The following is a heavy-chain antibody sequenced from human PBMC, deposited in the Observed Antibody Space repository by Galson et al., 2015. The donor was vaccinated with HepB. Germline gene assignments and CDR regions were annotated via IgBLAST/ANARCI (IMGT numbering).Heavy chain of an antibody. V-gene: IGHV3-33*01. CDR2: IWYDGSNK. D-gene: IGHD6-13*01. J-gene: IGHJ5*02. Sequence: SLRLSCAASGFTFSSYGMHWVRQAPGKGLEWVAVIWYDGSNKYYAGSVKGRFTISRDNSKNTLYLQMNSLRAEDTAVYYCAGAAAGGNWFDPWGQGTLVTVSS. CDR3: AGAAAGGNWFDP. CDR1: GFTFSSYG.